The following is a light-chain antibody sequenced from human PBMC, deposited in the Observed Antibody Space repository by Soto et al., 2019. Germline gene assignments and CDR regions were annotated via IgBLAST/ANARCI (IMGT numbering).Light chain of an antibody. CDR2: GAS. CDR3: QQYNNWPRT. J-gene: IGKJ1*01. V-gene: IGKV1-9*01. CDR1: QAISSH. Sequence: DIQLTQSPSFLSASVGGRVTITCRASQAISSHLAWYQQKPGKAPNLLIYGASTLQSGVPSRFSGSVSGTEFTLTISSLQSEDFAVYYCQQYNNWPRTFGQGTKVEIK.